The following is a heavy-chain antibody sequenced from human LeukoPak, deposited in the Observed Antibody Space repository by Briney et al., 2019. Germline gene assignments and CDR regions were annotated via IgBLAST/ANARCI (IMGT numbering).Heavy chain of an antibody. D-gene: IGHD4-17*01. V-gene: IGHV4-59*08. CDR2: SYYNGNTNT. CDR3: AKGKRTVTTYFDY. CDR1: GGSISTYY. J-gene: IGHJ4*02. Sequence: SETLSLTCTVSGGSISTYYWSWLRQPPGGGLEWIGFSYYNGNTNTNYNPSLKSRVTISVDTSKNQFTLELTSVTAADTAVYYCAKGKRTVTTYFDYWGQGTLVTVSS.